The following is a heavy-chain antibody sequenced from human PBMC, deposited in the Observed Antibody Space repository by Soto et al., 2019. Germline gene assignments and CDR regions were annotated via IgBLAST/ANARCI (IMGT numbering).Heavy chain of an antibody. J-gene: IGHJ4*02. CDR3: AREGSVEMATDY. V-gene: IGHV3-33*01. CDR2: IWYDGSNK. D-gene: IGHD5-12*01. Sequence: PGGSLRLSCAASGFAFSSYGMHWVRQAPGKGLEWVAVIWYDGSNKYYADSVKGRFTISRDNSKNTLYLQMNSLRAEDTAVYYCAREGSVEMATDYWGQGTLVTVSS. CDR1: GFAFSSYG.